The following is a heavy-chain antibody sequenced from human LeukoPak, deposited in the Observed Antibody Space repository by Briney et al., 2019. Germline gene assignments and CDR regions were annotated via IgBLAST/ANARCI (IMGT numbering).Heavy chain of an antibody. D-gene: IGHD2-2*02. CDR3: ARGGPYIVVVPAAIRDWFDP. V-gene: IGHV4-34*01. CDR2: INHSGST. Sequence: SETLSLTCAVDGGSFSGYYWSWIRQPPGKGLEWIGEINHSGSTNYNPSLKSRVTMSVDTSKNQFSLKLSSVTAADTAVYYCARGGPYIVVVPAAIRDWFDPWGQGTLVTVSS. J-gene: IGHJ5*02. CDR1: GGSFSGYY.